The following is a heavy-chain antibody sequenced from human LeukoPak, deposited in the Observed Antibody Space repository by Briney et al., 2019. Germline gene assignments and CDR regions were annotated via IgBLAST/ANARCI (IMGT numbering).Heavy chain of an antibody. CDR2: ISGSGGST. J-gene: IGHJ4*02. D-gene: IGHD6-19*01. CDR1: GFTFSSYA. Sequence: GGSLRLSCVASGFTFSSYAMSWVRQAPGKGLEWVSAISGSGGSTYYADSVKGRFTISRDNAKNSLYLQMNSLRAEDTAVYYCARDQVAVAGIIDYWGQGTLVTVSS. V-gene: IGHV3-23*01. CDR3: ARDQVAVAGIIDY.